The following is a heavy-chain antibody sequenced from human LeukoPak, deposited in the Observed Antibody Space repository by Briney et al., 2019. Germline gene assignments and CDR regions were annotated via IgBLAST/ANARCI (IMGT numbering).Heavy chain of an antibody. CDR1: GFTFNSYA. D-gene: IGHD6-13*01. Sequence: PGGSLRVSCAASGFTFNSYAMSWVRQAPGKGLEWVSAISGSGGSTSSADSVRGRFTISRDNSKNTLFLQMNSLRAEDTAVYYCAIHSSSWYEGYFDYWGQGTLVTVSS. V-gene: IGHV3-23*01. CDR2: ISGSGGST. J-gene: IGHJ4*02. CDR3: AIHSSSWYEGYFDY.